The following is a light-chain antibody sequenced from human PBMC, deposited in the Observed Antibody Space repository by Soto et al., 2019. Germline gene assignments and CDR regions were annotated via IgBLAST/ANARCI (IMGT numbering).Light chain of an antibody. Sequence: QSALTQPASVSASPGQSITISCTGTSSDVGSYNLVSWYQQHPGKAPKLMIYEGSKRPSGVSNRFSGSKSGNTASLTISGLQAEDEADYYCCSYAGSSTSWVFGGGTKVTVL. V-gene: IGLV2-23*01. CDR3: CSYAGSSTSWV. CDR1: SSDVGSYNL. J-gene: IGLJ3*02. CDR2: EGS.